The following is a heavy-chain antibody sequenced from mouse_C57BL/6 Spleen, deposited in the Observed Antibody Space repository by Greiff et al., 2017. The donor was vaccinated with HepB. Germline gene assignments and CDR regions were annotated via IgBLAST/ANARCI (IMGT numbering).Heavy chain of an antibody. D-gene: IGHD1-1*01. CDR1: GYAFSSYW. Sequence: QVQLQQSGAELVKPGASVKISCKASGYAFSSYWMNWVKQRPGKGLEWIGQIYPGDGDTNYNGKFKGKATLTADKSSSTAYMQLSSLTSEDSAVYFCAKGIITTVVGDYWGQGTTLTVSS. V-gene: IGHV1-80*01. J-gene: IGHJ2*01. CDR2: IYPGDGDT. CDR3: AKGIITTVVGDY.